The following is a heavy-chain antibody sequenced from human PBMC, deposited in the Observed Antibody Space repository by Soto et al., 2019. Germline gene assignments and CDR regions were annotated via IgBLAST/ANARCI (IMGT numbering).Heavy chain of an antibody. CDR3: AREPDILTGGFVYYYGMDV. CDR1: GFTFSRYS. J-gene: IGHJ6*02. V-gene: IGHV3-21*01. D-gene: IGHD3-9*01. CDR2: ISSSSSYI. Sequence: PWGSLRLSCAASGFTFSRYSMNCVRQAPWKGLEWVSSISSSSSYIYYADSVKGRFTISRDNAKNSLYLQINSLRAEDTAVYYCAREPDILTGGFVYYYGMDVWGQGTTVTVSS.